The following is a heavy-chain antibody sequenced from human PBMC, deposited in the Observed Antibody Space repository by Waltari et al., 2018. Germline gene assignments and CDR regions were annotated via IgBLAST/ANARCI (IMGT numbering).Heavy chain of an antibody. Sequence: EVQLVESGGGLIQPGGSLRLSCAASGFTVSSHYMSWVRQAPGTGLEWVSVIYSGGSTYYADSVKGRFTISRDNSKNTLYLQMNSLRAEDTAVYYCARDLVPINMVRGTKGYYYGMDVWGQGTTVTVSS. CDR1: GFTVSSHY. J-gene: IGHJ6*02. V-gene: IGHV3-53*01. CDR2: IYSGGST. D-gene: IGHD3-10*01. CDR3: ARDLVPINMVRGTKGYYYGMDV.